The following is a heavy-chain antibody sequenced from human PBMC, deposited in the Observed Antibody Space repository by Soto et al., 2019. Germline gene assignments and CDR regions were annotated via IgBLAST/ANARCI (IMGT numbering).Heavy chain of an antibody. J-gene: IGHJ4*02. CDR3: AKKVNSGSGSQFFDY. CDR1: GFTFSSYC. D-gene: IGHD3-10*01. V-gene: IGHV3-23*01. CDR2: FRSGGDDDTI. Sequence: GGSLRLSCAASGFTFSSYCMSWVRQAPGKGLEWVSGFRSGGDDDTIYYADSVRGRFTISRDNSKNTLFLQMNSLRAEDTAIYYCAKKVNSGSGSQFFDYWGQGTLVTVSS.